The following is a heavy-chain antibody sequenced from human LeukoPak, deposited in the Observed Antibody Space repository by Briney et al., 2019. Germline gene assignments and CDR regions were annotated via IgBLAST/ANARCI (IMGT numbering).Heavy chain of an antibody. CDR1: GFTFSSYG. CDR3: ARSAAAGFSYYSYYLDV. V-gene: IGHV3-23*01. J-gene: IGHJ6*03. Sequence: PGGTLRLSCAASGFTFSSYGMNWVRQAPGKGLEWVSGISPSGGGTYYADSVKGRFTISRDNAKNTLYLQMNSLRAEDTAVYYCARSAAAGFSYYSYYLDVWGKGTTVTIFS. CDR2: ISPSGGGT. D-gene: IGHD6-13*01.